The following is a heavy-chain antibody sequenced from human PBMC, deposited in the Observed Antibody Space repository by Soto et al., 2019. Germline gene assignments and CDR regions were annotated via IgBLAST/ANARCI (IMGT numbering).Heavy chain of an antibody. Sequence: LRLSCEVSGFTFSIYAMTWVRQAPGEGLEWVSSISGSGGTTYYADSVKGRFTISRDNSQNTLYLQMHSLRAEDTAVYYCAKDLLMITFGGVIAHFDYWGQGALVTVSS. V-gene: IGHV3-23*01. CDR2: ISGSGGTT. D-gene: IGHD3-16*02. CDR3: AKDLLMITFGGVIAHFDY. CDR1: GFTFSIYA. J-gene: IGHJ4*02.